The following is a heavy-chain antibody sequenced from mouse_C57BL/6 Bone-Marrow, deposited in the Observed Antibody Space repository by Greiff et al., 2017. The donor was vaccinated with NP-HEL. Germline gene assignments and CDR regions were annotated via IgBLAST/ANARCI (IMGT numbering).Heavy chain of an antibody. D-gene: IGHD4-1*01. J-gene: IGHJ1*03. CDR1: GFSLTSYG. CDR3: AKNGGTGEWYFDV. Sequence: QVQLQQSGPGLVQPSQSLSITCTVSGFSLTSYGVHWVRQSPGKGLEWLGVIWRGGSTDYNAAFVSRLGITKDNSKSQVFFKMNRLQADDTAIYCCAKNGGTGEWYFDVWGTGTTVTVSS. V-gene: IGHV2-5*01. CDR2: IWRGGST.